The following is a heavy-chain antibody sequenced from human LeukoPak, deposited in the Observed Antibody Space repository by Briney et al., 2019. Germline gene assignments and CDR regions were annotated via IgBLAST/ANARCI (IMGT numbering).Heavy chain of an antibody. CDR3: ARGSHGDHDY. V-gene: IGHV3-23*01. Sequence: SGGSLRLSCAASGFTFSSYAMSWVRQAPGKGLEWVSAITSSGGSTYYADSVKGRFTISRDNSKNTLYTQMSSLRADDTAVYYCARGSHGDHDYWGQGTLVTVSS. J-gene: IGHJ4*02. D-gene: IGHD4-17*01. CDR1: GFTFSSYA. CDR2: ITSSGGST.